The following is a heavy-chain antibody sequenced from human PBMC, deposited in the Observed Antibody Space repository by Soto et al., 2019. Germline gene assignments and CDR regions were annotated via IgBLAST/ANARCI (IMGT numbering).Heavy chain of an antibody. D-gene: IGHD3-16*01. CDR3: ARDSGGSYDY. J-gene: IGHJ4*02. Sequence: EVQLVESGGGLVQPGGSLRLSCAASGFTFSDYYMDWVRQVPGKGLEWVGRTRNKANSYTTEYAASVRGRFSISMDDSKVSMYLQMDSLKTEATAGYYCARDSGGSYDYWGQGALVTVSS. CDR2: TRNKANSYTT. V-gene: IGHV3-72*01. CDR1: GFTFSDYY.